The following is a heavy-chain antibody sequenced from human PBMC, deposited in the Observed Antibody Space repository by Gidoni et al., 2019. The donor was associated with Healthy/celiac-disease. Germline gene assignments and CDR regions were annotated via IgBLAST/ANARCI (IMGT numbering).Heavy chain of an antibody. CDR1: GGSISSYY. Sequence: QAQLQESGPGRVKPSETLSLTCTVSGGSISSYYWSWIRQRPGKGLEWIGYIYYSGSTNYNPSLKSRVTISVDTSKNQCSLKLSSVTAADTAVYYCARAKDKSDFLGGRSYRGAFDIWGQGTMVTVSS. J-gene: IGHJ3*02. D-gene: IGHD3-10*01. V-gene: IGHV4-59*01. CDR2: IYYSGST. CDR3: ARAKDKSDFLGGRSYRGAFDI.